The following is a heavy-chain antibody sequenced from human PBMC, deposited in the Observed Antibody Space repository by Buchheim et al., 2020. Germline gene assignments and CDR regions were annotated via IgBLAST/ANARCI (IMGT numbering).Heavy chain of an antibody. CDR2: IWYDGSNK. CDR3: AREYCSGDCYINWFDP. Sequence: QVQLVESGGGVVQPGRSLRLSCAASGFTFSNYGMHWVRQAPGKGLEWVAVIWYDGSNKYYADSVKGRFTISRDNSKNTLYLQMNSLRAEDTAVYYCAREYCSGDCYINWFDPWGQGTL. V-gene: IGHV3-33*01. CDR1: GFTFSNYG. D-gene: IGHD2-21*02. J-gene: IGHJ5*02.